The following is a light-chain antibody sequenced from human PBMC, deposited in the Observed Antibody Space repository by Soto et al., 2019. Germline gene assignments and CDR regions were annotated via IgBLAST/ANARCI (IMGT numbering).Light chain of an antibody. J-gene: IGKJ3*01. CDR1: QSVSSN. CDR2: GAS. CDR3: QQNTYT. V-gene: IGKV3-15*01. Sequence: EIVMTQSPATLSVSPGERATLSCRASQSVSSNLAWYQQKPGQAPRLLIYGASTRATGIPARFSGSGSGTEFTLTISSLQSEDFAVYSCQQNTYTFGTGKKVDIK.